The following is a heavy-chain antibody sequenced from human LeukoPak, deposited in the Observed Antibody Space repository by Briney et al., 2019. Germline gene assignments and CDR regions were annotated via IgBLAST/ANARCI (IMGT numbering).Heavy chain of an antibody. CDR3: AGDALGRLRYACWID. V-gene: IGHV3-53*05. D-gene: IGHD3-9*01. J-gene: IGHJ4*02. Sequence: PAESLRLSCAASGFTLSSYYMSWVRQAPGEGLGWVAGIFSGGRTYYADSLKGRFTISGDNSKNTLSWQRDSLRAEDTAVYYCAGDALGRLRYACWIDWGQGTLVTVSS. CDR1: GFTLSSYY. CDR2: IFSGGRT.